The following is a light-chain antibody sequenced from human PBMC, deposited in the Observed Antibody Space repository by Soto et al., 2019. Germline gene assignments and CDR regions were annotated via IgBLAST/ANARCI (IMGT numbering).Light chain of an antibody. Sequence: QSVLTQPPSVSAAPGQKVTISCSGSSSNIGNNYVSWYQQLPGTAPKLLIYDNNKRPSGIPDRFSGSKSGTSATLGITGLQTGDEADYYCGTWDSSPHVFGSGTKLTVL. V-gene: IGLV1-51*01. CDR3: GTWDSSPHV. CDR1: SSNIGNNY. CDR2: DNN. J-gene: IGLJ6*01.